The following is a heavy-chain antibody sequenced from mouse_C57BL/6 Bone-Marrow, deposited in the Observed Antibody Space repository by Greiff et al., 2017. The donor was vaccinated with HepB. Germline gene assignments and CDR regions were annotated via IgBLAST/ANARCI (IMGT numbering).Heavy chain of an antibody. CDR1: GYTFTSYW. CDR3: AREGDAYVDD. Sequence: QVQLQQPGAELVKPGASVKLSCKASGYTFTSYWMQWVKQRPGQGLEWIGEIDPSDSYTHYNQNFKGKATLTVDTSSSTAYMRLSSLTSEDSAVYDRAREGDAYVDDWGQGTTLTVSS. V-gene: IGHV1-50*01. D-gene: IGHD3-3*01. CDR2: IDPSDSYT. J-gene: IGHJ2*01.